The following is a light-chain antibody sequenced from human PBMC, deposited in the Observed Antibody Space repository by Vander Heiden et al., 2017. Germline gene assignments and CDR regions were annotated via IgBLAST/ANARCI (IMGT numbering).Light chain of an antibody. Sequence: QSALTQPPSASGSPGQSVTISCTGTNTDVGGYNYVSWYQQSPGKAPKLIIYEVTKRPSGVSDRFSASKSGNTASLTVSGLQAEDEADYYCSSYGGRNNYVFGSGTKITVL. V-gene: IGLV2-8*01. CDR3: SSYGGRNNYV. CDR1: NTDVGGYNY. CDR2: EVT. J-gene: IGLJ1*01.